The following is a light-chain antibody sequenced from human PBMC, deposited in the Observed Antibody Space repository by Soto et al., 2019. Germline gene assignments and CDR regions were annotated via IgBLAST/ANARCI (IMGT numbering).Light chain of an antibody. J-gene: IGLJ1*01. CDR3: SSYTSSSTYV. CDR1: NSDVGGYNY. V-gene: IGLV2-14*01. CDR2: EVS. Sequence: QSVLAQPASVSGSPGQSITIFCTGTNSDVGGYNYVSWYQQHPGKAPKLMIYEVSYRPSGVSNRFSGSKSGNTASLTISGLQAEDEADYYCSSYTSSSTYVFGTGTKLTVL.